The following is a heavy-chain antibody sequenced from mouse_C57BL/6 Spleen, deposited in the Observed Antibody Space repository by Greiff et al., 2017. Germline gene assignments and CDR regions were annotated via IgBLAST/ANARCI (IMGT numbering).Heavy chain of an antibody. V-gene: IGHV14-4*01. CDR3: TTYYGSWFAY. CDR1: GFNIKDDY. J-gene: IGHJ3*01. CDR2: IDPENGDT. D-gene: IGHD1-1*01. Sequence: VQLKQSGAELVRPGASVKLSCTASGFNIKDDYMHWVKQRPEQGLEWIGWIDPENGDTEYASKFQGKATITADTSSNPAYLQLSSLTSEDTAVYYCTTYYGSWFAYWGQGTLVTVSA.